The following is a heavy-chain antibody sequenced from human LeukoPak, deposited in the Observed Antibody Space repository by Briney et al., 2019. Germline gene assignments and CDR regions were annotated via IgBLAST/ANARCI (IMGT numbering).Heavy chain of an antibody. CDR2: ISSNGGST. D-gene: IGHD6-13*01. CDR3: ARGLSSSWEGEPIDY. Sequence: GGSLRLSCAASGFTFSSYAMHWVRQAPGKGLEYVSAISSNGGSTYYANSVRGRFTISRDNSKNTLYLQMGSLRAEDMAVYYCARGLSSSWEGEPIDYWGQGTLVTVSS. CDR1: GFTFSSYA. V-gene: IGHV3-64*01. J-gene: IGHJ4*02.